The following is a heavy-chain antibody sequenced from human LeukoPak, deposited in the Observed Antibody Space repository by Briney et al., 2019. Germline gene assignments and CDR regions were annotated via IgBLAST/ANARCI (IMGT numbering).Heavy chain of an antibody. Sequence: GGSLRLSCAASGFTSRNYYMHWVRQAPGKGLEWVAVISLDGNNEYYADSVKGRFSLSRDNSMSTLYLQLNSLRTEDTAMYYCARDLSGHWTYDYWGQGTLVTVSS. J-gene: IGHJ4*01. CDR1: GFTSRNYY. CDR3: ARDLSGHWTYDY. D-gene: IGHD1-1*01. CDR2: ISLDGNNE. V-gene: IGHV3-30-3*01.